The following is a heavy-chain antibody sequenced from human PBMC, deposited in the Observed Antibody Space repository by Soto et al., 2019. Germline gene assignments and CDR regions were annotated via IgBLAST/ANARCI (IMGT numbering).Heavy chain of an antibody. CDR3: ATPTGRYYDSSGYYAPAAFDI. J-gene: IGHJ3*02. D-gene: IGHD3-22*01. CDR2: FDPEDGET. CDR1: GYTLTELS. Sequence: ASVKVSCKVSGYTLTELSMHWVRQAPGKGLEWMGGFDPEDGETIYAQKFQGRVTMTEDTSTDTAYMEMSSLRSEDKAVYYCATPTGRYYDSSGYYAPAAFDIWGQGTMGTASS. V-gene: IGHV1-24*01.